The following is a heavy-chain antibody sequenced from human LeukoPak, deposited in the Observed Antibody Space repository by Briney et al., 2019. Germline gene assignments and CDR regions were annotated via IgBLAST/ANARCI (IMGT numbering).Heavy chain of an antibody. V-gene: IGHV4-59*01. J-gene: IGHJ5*02. CDR3: ASTTGYKGWFDP. Sequence: SETLSLTCTVSGGSISSYYWSWIRQPPGKGLEWIGCIYYSGSTNYDPSLKSRVTISVDTSKNQFSLKLSSVTAADTAVYYCASTTGYKGWFDPWGQGTLVTVSS. CDR2: IYYSGST. CDR1: GGSISSYY. D-gene: IGHD1-14*01.